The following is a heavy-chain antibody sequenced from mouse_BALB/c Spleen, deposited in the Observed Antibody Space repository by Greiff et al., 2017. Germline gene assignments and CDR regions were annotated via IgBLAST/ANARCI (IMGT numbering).Heavy chain of an antibody. CDR2: IHYSGST. J-gene: IGHJ4*01. Sequence: VQLKQSGPDLVKPSQSLSLTCTVTGYSITSGYSWHWIRQFPGNKLEWMGYIHYSGSTNYNPSLKSRISITRDTSKNQFFLQLNSVTTEDTATYYCATSVYYGNYRASMDYWGQGTSVTVSS. D-gene: IGHD2-1*01. CDR1: GYSITSGYS. V-gene: IGHV3-1*02. CDR3: ATSVYYGNYRASMDY.